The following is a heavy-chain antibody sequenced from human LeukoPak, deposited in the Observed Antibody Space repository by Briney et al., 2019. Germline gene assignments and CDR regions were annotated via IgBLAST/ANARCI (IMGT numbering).Heavy chain of an antibody. V-gene: IGHV3-30*04. CDR3: ARDRGPPHGRARRLPVGWFDP. J-gene: IGHJ5*02. D-gene: IGHD6-6*01. CDR2: ISYDGSNK. Sequence: QAGGSLRLSCAASGFTFSSYAMHWVRQAPGKGLEWVAVISYDGSNKYYADSVKGRFTIPRDNSKNTLYLQMNSLRAEDTAVYYCARDRGPPHGRARRLPVGWFDPWGQGTLVTVSS. CDR1: GFTFSSYA.